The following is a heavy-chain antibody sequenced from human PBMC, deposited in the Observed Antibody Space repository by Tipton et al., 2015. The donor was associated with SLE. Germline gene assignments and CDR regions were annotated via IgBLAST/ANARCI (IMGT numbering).Heavy chain of an antibody. J-gene: IGHJ5*02. CDR3: AREARWLVPYNWFDP. V-gene: IGHV1-46*01. Sequence: QLVQSGAEVKKPGASVKVSCKASGYTFTSYYMHWVRQAPGQGLEWMGWISAYNGNTNYAQKLQGRVTMTRDTSTSTVYMELSSLRSEDTAVYYCAREARWLVPYNWFDPWGQGTLVTVSS. D-gene: IGHD6-19*01. CDR1: GYTFTSYY. CDR2: ISAYNGNT.